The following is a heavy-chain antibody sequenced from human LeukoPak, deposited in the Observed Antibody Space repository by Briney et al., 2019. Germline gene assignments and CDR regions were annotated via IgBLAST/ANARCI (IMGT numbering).Heavy chain of an antibody. CDR3: ARGYCSGGSCYLLGWFDP. CDR2: MNPNSGNT. CDR1: GYTFTSYD. J-gene: IGHJ5*02. Sequence: ASVKVSCKASGYTFTSYDINWVRQATGQGLEWMGWMNPNSGNTGYAQKFQGRVTMTRNTSISTAYMELSSLRSEDTAVYYCARGYCSGGSCYLLGWFDPWGQGTLVTVSS. V-gene: IGHV1-8*01. D-gene: IGHD2-15*01.